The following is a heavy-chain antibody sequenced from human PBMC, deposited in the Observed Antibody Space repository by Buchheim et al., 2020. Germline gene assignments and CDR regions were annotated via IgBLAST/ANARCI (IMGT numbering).Heavy chain of an antibody. CDR3: ARARYCSSTSCYNDY. CDR1: GITLSDYW. D-gene: IGHD2-2*01. V-gene: IGHV3-7*01. J-gene: IGHJ4*02. Sequence: EMQLVESGGGLVQPGGSLRLSCAASGITLSDYWMSWVRQAPGKGLEWVANIKQDGSDKYHADSVKGRFTISRDNARNSLYFQMDSLRAEDTAVYYCARARYCSSTSCYNDYWGQGTL. CDR2: IKQDGSDK.